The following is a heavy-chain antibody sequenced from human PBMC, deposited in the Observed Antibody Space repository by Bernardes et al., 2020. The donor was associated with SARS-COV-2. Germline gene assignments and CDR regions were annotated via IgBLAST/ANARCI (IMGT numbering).Heavy chain of an antibody. CDR1: GFTLRSYW. Sequence: GGSLILSSAASGFTLRSYWMHWVRQVPGEGLVWVSRIRSDGGSSSYADSVKGRFTISRDDAKNTLYLQMDSLRVDDTAVYYCARNDYSNYHDARDMWGQGTPVTVSS. V-gene: IGHV3-74*01. CDR2: IRSDGGSS. J-gene: IGHJ3*02. D-gene: IGHD4-4*01. CDR3: ARNDYSNYHDARDM.